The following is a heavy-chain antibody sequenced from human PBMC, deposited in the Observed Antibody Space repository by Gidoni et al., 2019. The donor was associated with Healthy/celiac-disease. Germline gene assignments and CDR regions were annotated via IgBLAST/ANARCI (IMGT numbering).Heavy chain of an antibody. D-gene: IGHD3-22*01. Sequence: QVQLVESGGGVVQPGRSLRLSCAASGFTVRSYGMTVLRQAPGKGLEWVAVISYDGSNKYYADSVKGRFTISRDNSKNTLYLQMNSLRAEDTAVYYCAKDLSYYDSSGFIDYWGQGTLVTVSS. J-gene: IGHJ4*02. CDR2: ISYDGSNK. CDR1: GFTVRSYG. CDR3: AKDLSYYDSSGFIDY. V-gene: IGHV3-30*18.